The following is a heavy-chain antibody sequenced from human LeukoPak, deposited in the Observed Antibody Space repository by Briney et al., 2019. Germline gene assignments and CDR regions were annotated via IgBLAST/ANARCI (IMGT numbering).Heavy chain of an antibody. CDR3: ARHEGGGWYIDY. J-gene: IGHJ4*02. D-gene: IGHD6-19*01. Sequence: PGESLKISCKGSGYTFSTYWIGWVRQMPGKGLEWMGVIYPDESDTRYSSSFQGQVTISADKSISTAYLQWSSLKASDTAIYYWARHEGGGWYIDYWGQGTLVTVSS. CDR2: IYPDESDT. V-gene: IGHV5-51*01. CDR1: GYTFSTYW.